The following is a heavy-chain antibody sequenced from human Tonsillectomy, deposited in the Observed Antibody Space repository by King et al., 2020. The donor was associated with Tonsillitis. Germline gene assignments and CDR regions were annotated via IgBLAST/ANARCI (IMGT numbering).Heavy chain of an antibody. D-gene: IGHD3-3*01. V-gene: IGHV1-8*01. Sequence: VQLVESGAEVKKPGASVKVSCKASGYTFTSYDINWVRQATGQGLEWMGWMNPNSGNTGYAQKFQGRVTMTRNTSISTAYMELRSLRSEDTAVDYCAGSSVVRFLEWSPRYYMDVWGKGTTVTVSS. J-gene: IGHJ6*03. CDR3: AGSSVVRFLEWSPRYYMDV. CDR2: MNPNSGNT. CDR1: GYTFTSYD.